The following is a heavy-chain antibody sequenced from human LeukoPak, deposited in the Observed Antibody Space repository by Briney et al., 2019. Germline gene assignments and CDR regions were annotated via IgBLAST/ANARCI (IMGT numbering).Heavy chain of an antibody. CDR2: ISYDGSNK. CDR3: ARVRHDGSGYYYVSE. CDR1: GFTFSSYA. V-gene: IGHV3-30-3*01. D-gene: IGHD3-22*01. J-gene: IGHJ4*02. Sequence: GGSLRLSCAASGFTFSSYAMHWVRQAPGKGLEWVAVISYDGSNKYYADSVKGRFTISRDNAKNSLYLQMNSLRDEDTAVYYCARVRHDGSGYYYVSEWGQGTLVTVSS.